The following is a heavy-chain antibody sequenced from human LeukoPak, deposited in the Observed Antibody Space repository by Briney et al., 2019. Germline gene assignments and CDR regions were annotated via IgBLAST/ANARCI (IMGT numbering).Heavy chain of an antibody. V-gene: IGHV4-39*01. D-gene: IGHD1-14*01. Sequence: PSETLSLTCTVSGGSISSSSDYWGWTRQPPGKGLEWIGSIHYSGSTYYNPSLKSRVTISVDTSKNQFSLKVSSVTAADTAVYYCGRTAPDSAIIKAYWGQGTLITVSS. J-gene: IGHJ4*02. CDR3: GRTAPDSAIIKAY. CDR2: IHYSGST. CDR1: GGSISSSSDY.